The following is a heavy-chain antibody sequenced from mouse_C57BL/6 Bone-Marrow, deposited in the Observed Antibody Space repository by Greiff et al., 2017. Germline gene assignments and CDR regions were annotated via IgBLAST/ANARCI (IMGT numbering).Heavy chain of an antibody. D-gene: IGHD1-1*01. CDR3: ARDGSSQNYLDY. J-gene: IGHJ2*01. CDR1: GYAFSSSW. V-gene: IGHV1-82*01. CDR2: IYPGDGDT. Sequence: VQLQQSGPELVKPGASVKISCKASGYAFSSSWMNWVKQRPGKGLEWIGRIYPGDGDTNYNGKFKGKATLTADKSSSTAYMQLSSLTSEDSAVYFCARDGSSQNYLDYWGQGTTLTVSS.